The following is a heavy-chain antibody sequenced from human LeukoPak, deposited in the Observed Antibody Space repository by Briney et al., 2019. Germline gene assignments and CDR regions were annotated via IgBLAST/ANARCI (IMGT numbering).Heavy chain of an antibody. Sequence: QPGGSLRLSCAASGFTVSGYAMSWVRQAPGKGLEWVSATSGSGGSTYYADSGKGGFTISRDNYKNTMYLQKHSLRAEGTAVYYGAKVGNYYASSGYPDYWGQGTLVTVSS. CDR2: TSGSGGST. D-gene: IGHD3-22*01. J-gene: IGHJ4*02. V-gene: IGHV3-23*01. CDR3: AKVGNYYASSGYPDY. CDR1: GFTVSGYA.